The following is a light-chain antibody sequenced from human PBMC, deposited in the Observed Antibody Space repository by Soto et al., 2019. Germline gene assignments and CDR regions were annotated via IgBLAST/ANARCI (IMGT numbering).Light chain of an antibody. CDR3: QQYYSYPIT. V-gene: IGKV3-11*01. J-gene: IGKJ5*01. Sequence: VLTQSPANLSLSPGERATLSCRASLNVNSYLAWYQQKPGQAPRLLIYDASNRAAGIPARFSGSGYGTEFTLTISCLQSEDFATYYCQQYYSYPITFGQGTRLEI. CDR2: DAS. CDR1: LNVNSY.